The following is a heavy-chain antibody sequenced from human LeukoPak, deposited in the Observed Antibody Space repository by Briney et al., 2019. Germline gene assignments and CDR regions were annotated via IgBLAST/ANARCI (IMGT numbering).Heavy chain of an antibody. Sequence: GASVKVSCKASGYTFTDYYMHWVRQAPGRGLEWMGWINPNNGGTNYAQKFQGRVTMTRDTSISTAYMELTRLRSDDTAVYYCARDLSENYWGGFDYWGQGTLVTVSS. V-gene: IGHV1-2*02. D-gene: IGHD7-27*01. J-gene: IGHJ4*02. CDR3: ARDLSENYWGGFDY. CDR2: INPNNGGT. CDR1: GYTFTDYY.